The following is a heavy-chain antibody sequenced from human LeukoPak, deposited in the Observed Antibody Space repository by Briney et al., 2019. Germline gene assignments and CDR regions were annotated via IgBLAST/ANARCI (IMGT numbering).Heavy chain of an antibody. CDR1: GFTFSSYG. D-gene: IGHD6-13*01. CDR2: ISYDGSNK. V-gene: IGHV3-30*03. J-gene: IGHJ4*02. CDR3: ARGVRGSSWLSFDY. Sequence: GGSLRLSCAASGFTFSSYGLHWVRQAPGKGLEWVAVISYDGSNKKYANSVKGRFTTSRDNSKNTLYLQMNSLRAEDTAVYYCARGVRGSSWLSFDYWGQGTLVIVSS.